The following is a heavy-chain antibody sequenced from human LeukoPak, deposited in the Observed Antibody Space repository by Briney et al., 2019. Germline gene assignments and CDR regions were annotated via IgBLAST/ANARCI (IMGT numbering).Heavy chain of an antibody. Sequence: GGSLRLSCAASGFTFSSYAMSWVRQAPGKGLEWVSAISGSGGSTYYADSVKGRFTISRDNSKNTLYLQMNSLRAEDTAVYYCAKEIDFWSGYRGFYFDYWGQGTLVTVSS. CDR1: GFTFSSYA. V-gene: IGHV3-23*01. CDR2: ISGSGGST. CDR3: AKEIDFWSGYRGFYFDY. J-gene: IGHJ4*02. D-gene: IGHD3-3*01.